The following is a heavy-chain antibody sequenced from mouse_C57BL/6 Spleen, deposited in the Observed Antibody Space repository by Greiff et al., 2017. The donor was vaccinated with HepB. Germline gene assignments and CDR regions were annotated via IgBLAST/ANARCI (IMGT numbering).Heavy chain of an antibody. CDR3: ARSDDGYYRFAY. Sequence: QVQLQQSGPELVKPGASVKISCKASGYAFSSSWMNWVKQRPGKGLEWIGRIYPGDGDTNYNGKFKGKATLTADKSSSTAYMQLSSLTSEDSAVYFCARSDDGYYRFAYWGQGTLVTVSA. J-gene: IGHJ3*01. V-gene: IGHV1-82*01. D-gene: IGHD2-3*01. CDR1: GYAFSSSW. CDR2: IYPGDGDT.